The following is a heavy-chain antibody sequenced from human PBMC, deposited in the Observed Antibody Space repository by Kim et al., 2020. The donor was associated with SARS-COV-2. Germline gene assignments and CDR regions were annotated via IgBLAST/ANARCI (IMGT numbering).Heavy chain of an antibody. D-gene: IGHD2-2*01. Sequence: SETLSLTCTVSGGSISSYYWSWIRQPPGKGLEWIGYIYYSGSTYYNPSLKSRVTISVDTSKNQFSLKLSSVTAADTAVYYCARLLRYCSSTSCYYFDYWGQGTLVTVSS. J-gene: IGHJ4*02. CDR2: IYYSGST. V-gene: IGHV4-59*04. CDR1: GGSISSYY. CDR3: ARLLRYCSSTSCYYFDY.